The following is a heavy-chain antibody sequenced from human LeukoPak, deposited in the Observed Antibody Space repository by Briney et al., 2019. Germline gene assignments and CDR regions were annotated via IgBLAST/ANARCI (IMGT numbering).Heavy chain of an antibody. V-gene: IGHV3-48*01. Sequence: GRSLRLSCAASGFTFSSYAMHWVRQAPGKGLEWVSYISNSGSTIYYADSVKGRFTISRDNAKNSLYLQMNSLRAEDTAVYYCARDIRVLFYYDSSGYYYGDYYYYMDVWGKGTTVTVSS. CDR1: GFTFSSYA. J-gene: IGHJ6*03. CDR2: ISNSGSTI. CDR3: ARDIRVLFYYDSSGYYYGDYYYYMDV. D-gene: IGHD3-22*01.